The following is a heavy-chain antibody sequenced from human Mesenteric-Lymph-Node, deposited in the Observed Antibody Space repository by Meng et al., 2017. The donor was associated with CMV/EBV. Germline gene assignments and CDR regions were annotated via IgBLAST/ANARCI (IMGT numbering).Heavy chain of an antibody. Sequence: FTFSESAIHWVRQASGTGLEWVGRIRSKANGYATAYGESVKGRFTISRDDSKNTAYLQMNSLKTEDTAVYYCTRLTRKGEWERFFEYWGQGTLVTVSS. CDR3: TRLTRKGEWERFFEY. V-gene: IGHV3-73*01. D-gene: IGHD1-26*01. J-gene: IGHJ4*02. CDR1: FTFSESA. CDR2: IRSKANGYAT.